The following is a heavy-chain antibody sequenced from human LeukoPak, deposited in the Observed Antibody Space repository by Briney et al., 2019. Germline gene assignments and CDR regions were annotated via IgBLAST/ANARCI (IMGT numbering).Heavy chain of an antibody. CDR3: ARVYGVGRYFDY. Sequence: SETLSLTCTVSGGSISSYYWSWVRQPAGKGLEWIGRIYASGNTNYNPSLKGRVTMTVDTSKNQFSLKLSSVTAADTAVYYCARVYGVGRYFDYWGQGTLVTVSS. V-gene: IGHV4-4*07. CDR2: IYASGNT. J-gene: IGHJ4*02. CDR1: GGSISSYY. D-gene: IGHD3-3*01.